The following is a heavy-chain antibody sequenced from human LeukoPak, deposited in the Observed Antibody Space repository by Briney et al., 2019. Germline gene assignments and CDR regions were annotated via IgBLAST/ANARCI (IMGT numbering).Heavy chain of an antibody. Sequence: ASVKVSCKASGYTFTSYDINWVRQATGQGLEWMGWMNPNSGNTGYAQKFQGRVTITRNTSISTAYMELSSLRSEDTAVYYCARGIGWPGYYYYYMDVWGTGTTVTVSS. CDR3: ARGIGWPGYYYYYMDV. CDR1: GYTFTSYD. CDR2: MNPNSGNT. J-gene: IGHJ6*03. D-gene: IGHD2-15*01. V-gene: IGHV1-8*03.